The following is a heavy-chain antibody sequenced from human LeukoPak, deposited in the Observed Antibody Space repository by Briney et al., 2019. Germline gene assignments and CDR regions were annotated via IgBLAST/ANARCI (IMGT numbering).Heavy chain of an antibody. J-gene: IGHJ4*02. CDR3: ATSPFQGSESYYPPFDF. CDR1: GFTFSYYK. CDR2: ISSSGSII. V-gene: IGHV3-48*02. Sequence: GGSLRLSCAASGFTFSYYKMNWVRHAPGKGLEWVSYISSSGSIIYYADSVKGRFTISRDNAKNSLYLQMNSLRDEDTAVYYCATSPFQGSESYYPPFDFWGQGTLVTVSS. D-gene: IGHD3-10*01.